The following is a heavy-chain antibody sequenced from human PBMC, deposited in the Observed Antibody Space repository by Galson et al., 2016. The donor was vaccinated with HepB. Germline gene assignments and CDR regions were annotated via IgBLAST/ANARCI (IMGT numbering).Heavy chain of an antibody. Sequence: SVKVSCKGSGYTFTTYPIIWVRQAPGQGLEYMGWIQTNPGSPTYAQGFTGRFVFSLDTSASTAYLEITTLKTEATAVYSCATYPPSTSRTRFDPWGQGTLVTVSS. CDR2: IQTNPGSP. D-gene: IGHD2-2*01. J-gene: IGHJ5*02. V-gene: IGHV7-4-1*02. CDR1: GYTFTTYP. CDR3: ATYPPSTSRTRFDP.